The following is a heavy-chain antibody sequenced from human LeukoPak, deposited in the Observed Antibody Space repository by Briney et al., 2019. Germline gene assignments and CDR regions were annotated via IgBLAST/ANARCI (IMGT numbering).Heavy chain of an antibody. V-gene: IGHV1-8*01. CDR3: TRGASDYWGENYFDY. CDR1: GYSFTNYD. D-gene: IGHD7-27*01. Sequence: ASVKVSCKASGYSFTNYDINWVRQATGHGLEWMGWMNPNSGTVGYAQKFQGRVTMTGNASISAAYMELSSLTSEDAAVYYCTRGASDYWGENYFDYWGQGSLVTVSS. CDR2: MNPNSGTV. J-gene: IGHJ4*02.